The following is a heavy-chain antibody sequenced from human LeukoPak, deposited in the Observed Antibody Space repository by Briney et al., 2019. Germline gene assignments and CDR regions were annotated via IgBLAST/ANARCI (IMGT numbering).Heavy chain of an antibody. CDR1: GYTLTELS. J-gene: IGHJ4*02. Sequence: ASVKVSCKVSGYTLTELSMHWVRQAPGKGLEWMGGFDPEDGETIYAQKFQGRVTMTEDTSTDTAYMELSSLRSEDTAVYYGATGLTKWLVRKYFDYWGQGTLVTVSS. V-gene: IGHV1-24*01. CDR2: FDPEDGET. CDR3: ATGLTKWLVRKYFDY. D-gene: IGHD6-19*01.